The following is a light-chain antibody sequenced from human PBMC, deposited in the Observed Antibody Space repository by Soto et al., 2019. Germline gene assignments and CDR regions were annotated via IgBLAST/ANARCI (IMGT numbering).Light chain of an antibody. CDR2: GAS. CDR1: QSVSTY. Sequence: EIVMTQSPATLSVSLGDRATLSCRASQSVSTYLAWYQQKPGQAPRLLIYGASTMATGIPARFSVSGSETDFTLTISSLQSADFAVYYCQQYVSWPPSYTFGQGFKLAIK. J-gene: IGKJ2*01. V-gene: IGKV3-15*01. CDR3: QQYVSWPPSYT.